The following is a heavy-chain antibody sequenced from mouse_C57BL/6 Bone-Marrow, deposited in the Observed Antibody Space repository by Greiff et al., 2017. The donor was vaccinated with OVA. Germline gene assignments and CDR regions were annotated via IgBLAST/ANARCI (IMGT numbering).Heavy chain of an antibody. Sequence: VQLQQSGPELVKPGASVKISCKASGYSFTGYYMNWVKQSPEKSLEWIGEINPSTGGTTYNQKFKAKATLTVDKSSSTAYMQLKSLTSEDSAVYYCARRADVEGGYWGQGTTLTVSS. CDR1: GYSFTGYY. D-gene: IGHD3-3*01. CDR3: ARRADVEGGY. CDR2: INPSTGGT. V-gene: IGHV1-42*01. J-gene: IGHJ2*01.